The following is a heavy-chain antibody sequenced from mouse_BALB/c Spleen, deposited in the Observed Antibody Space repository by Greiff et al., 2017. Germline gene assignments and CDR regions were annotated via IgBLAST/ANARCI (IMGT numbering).Heavy chain of an antibody. D-gene: IGHD2-3*01. CDR2: ISSGSSTI. J-gene: IGHJ4*01. CDR1: GFTFSSFG. Sequence: DVMLVESGGGLVQPGGSRKLSCAASGFTFSSFGMHWVRQAPEKGLEWVAYISSGSSTIYYADTVKGRFTISRDNPKNTLFLQMTSLRSEDTAMYYCARSLYDGRAMDYWGQGTSVTVSS. CDR3: ARSLYDGRAMDY. V-gene: IGHV5-17*02.